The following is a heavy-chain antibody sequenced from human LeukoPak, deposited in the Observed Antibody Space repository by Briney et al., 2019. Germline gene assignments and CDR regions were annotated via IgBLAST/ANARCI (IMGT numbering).Heavy chain of an antibody. J-gene: IGHJ3*02. CDR1: GFTFSSYG. Sequence: GGSLRLSCAASGFTFSSYGMHWVRQAPGKGLEWVAAISYDGSNKYYADSVKGRFTISRDNSKNTLYLQMNSLRAEDTAVYYCANPRSGTGAFDIWGQGTMVTVSS. V-gene: IGHV3-30*18. CDR2: ISYDGSNK. D-gene: IGHD6-13*01. CDR3: ANPRSGTGAFDI.